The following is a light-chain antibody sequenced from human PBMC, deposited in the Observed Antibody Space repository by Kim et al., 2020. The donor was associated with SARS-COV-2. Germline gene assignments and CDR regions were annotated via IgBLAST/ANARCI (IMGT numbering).Light chain of an antibody. CDR3: QQYNNWPPWT. J-gene: IGKJ1*01. CDR2: GAS. V-gene: IGKV3-15*01. Sequence: SPGERATLSCRARQSVSSNIAWSQQKPGQAPRLLFYGASTRATGIPARFSVSGSGTEFTLTISSLQSEDFAVYYCQQYNNWPPWTFGQGAKVDIK. CDR1: QSVSSN.